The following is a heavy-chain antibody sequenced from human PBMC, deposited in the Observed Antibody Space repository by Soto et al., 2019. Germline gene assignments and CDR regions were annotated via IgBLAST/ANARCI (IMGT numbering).Heavy chain of an antibody. CDR2: INSDGSST. D-gene: IGHD5-12*01. CDR1: GFTFSSYW. V-gene: IGHV3-74*01. Sequence: GGSLRLSCAASGFTFSSYWMHWVRQAPGKGLVWVSRINSDGSSTSYADSVKGRFTISRDNAKNKLYLQMNSLRAEDTAVYYCVRGKGYSVYDSRTKHYYYMDVWGKGTTVTVSS. J-gene: IGHJ6*03. CDR3: VRGKGYSVYDSRTKHYYYMDV.